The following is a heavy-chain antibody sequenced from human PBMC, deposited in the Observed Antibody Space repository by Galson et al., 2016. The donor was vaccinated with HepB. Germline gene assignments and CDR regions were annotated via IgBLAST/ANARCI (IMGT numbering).Heavy chain of an antibody. CDR1: GFPLSTRGVG. D-gene: IGHD2-2*02. J-gene: IGHJ2*01. Sequence: PALVKPTQTLTLTCTFSGFPLSTRGVGVGWIRQPPGKALEWFALVYWDDHKRYSPSLQSRLTITKDTSKNQVVLTMTNMDPVDTATYYCAHTGPPRTDDEYRPWSFDLWGRGTLVTVSS. V-gene: IGHV2-5*02. CDR3: AHTGPPRTDDEYRPWSFDL. CDR2: VYWDDHK.